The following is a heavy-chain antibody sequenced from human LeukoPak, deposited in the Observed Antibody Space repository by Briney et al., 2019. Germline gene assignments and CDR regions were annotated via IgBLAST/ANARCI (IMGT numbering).Heavy chain of an antibody. Sequence: GGSLRLSCAASGFTFSSYEMNWVRQAPGKGLEWVSAIIGSGGTAYYADSVKGRFTISRDNSKNTVYLQMNNLRAEDTAVYYCAKDSPCSATNCFPYYLDFWGQGTLVTVSS. CDR3: AKDSPCSATNCFPYYLDF. CDR1: GFTFSSYE. J-gene: IGHJ4*02. D-gene: IGHD2-2*01. CDR2: IIGSGGTA. V-gene: IGHV3-23*01.